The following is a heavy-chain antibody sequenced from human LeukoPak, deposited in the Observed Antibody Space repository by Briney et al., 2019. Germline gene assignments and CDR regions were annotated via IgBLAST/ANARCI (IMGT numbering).Heavy chain of an antibody. CDR2: IRWNSGSI. CDR1: GFTFDDYA. V-gene: IGHV3-9*01. D-gene: IGHD1-26*01. Sequence: GRSLRLSCAASGFTFDDYAMHWVRQAPGKGLEWVSGIRWNSGSIGYADSVKGRFTISRDNAKNSLYLQMNSLRAEDTALYYCAKGVEWELLPSSFDYWGQGTLVTVSS. J-gene: IGHJ4*02. CDR3: AKGVEWELLPSSFDY.